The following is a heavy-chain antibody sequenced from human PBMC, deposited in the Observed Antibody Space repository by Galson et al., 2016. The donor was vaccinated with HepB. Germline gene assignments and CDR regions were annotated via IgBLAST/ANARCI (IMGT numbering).Heavy chain of an antibody. V-gene: IGHV3-74*01. CDR2: TNTDGSDT. CDR1: GFTFSSYW. D-gene: IGHD1-26*01. CDR3: ARDYLTYTGSYLYS. J-gene: IGHJ4*02. Sequence: SLRLSCAASGFTFSSYWMHWVRQVPGKGLVMVARTNTDGSDTGYADSVKGRFTISRDNAKNTLYLQMNTLRAEDTAVYYCARDYLTYTGSYLYSWGQGTLVTVSS.